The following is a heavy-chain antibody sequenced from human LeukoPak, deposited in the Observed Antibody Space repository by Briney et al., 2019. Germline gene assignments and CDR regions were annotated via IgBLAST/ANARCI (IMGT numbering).Heavy chain of an antibody. CDR2: INWNGGRS. D-gene: IGHD7-27*01. Sequence: GGPLILSCAASRLTIDDRSMSWVHQAPGKGLERGTGINWNGGRSAYGDSVKGGFTISRDNGKKCLYLQMYGLGGEDTAWYCCAVEYAALGFDIWGQGTMVTVSS. CDR3: AVEYAALGFDI. J-gene: IGHJ3*02. V-gene: IGHV3-20*04. CDR1: RLTIDDRS.